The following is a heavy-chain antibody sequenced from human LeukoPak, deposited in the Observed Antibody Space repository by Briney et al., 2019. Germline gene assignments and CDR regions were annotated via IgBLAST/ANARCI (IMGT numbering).Heavy chain of an antibody. Sequence: GGSLRLSCAASGFTLSSYEMNWVRQAPGKGLEWVSYISLSGRTIYYADSVKGRFTISRDNSKNTLYLQMNSLRAEDTAVYYCATLSGSYGDAFDIWGQGTMVTVSS. CDR2: ISLSGRTI. V-gene: IGHV3-48*03. D-gene: IGHD1-26*01. CDR3: ATLSGSYGDAFDI. CDR1: GFTLSSYE. J-gene: IGHJ3*02.